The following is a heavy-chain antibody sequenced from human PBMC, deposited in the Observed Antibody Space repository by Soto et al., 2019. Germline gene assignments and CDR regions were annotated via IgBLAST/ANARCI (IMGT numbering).Heavy chain of an antibody. CDR2: ISAHNGNT. J-gene: IGHJ4*02. CDR3: ARGRYGDY. D-gene: IGHD4-17*01. Sequence: QVHLVQSGAEVKKPGASVKVSCKGSGYAFTTYGITWGRQAPGQGLERMGWISAHNGNTNYEQKLQHSVTVTTDTSKSTAYMELRRIRSDDTAVYSSARGRYGDYWGQGAMVTVPS. CDR1: GYAFTTYG. V-gene: IGHV1-18*01.